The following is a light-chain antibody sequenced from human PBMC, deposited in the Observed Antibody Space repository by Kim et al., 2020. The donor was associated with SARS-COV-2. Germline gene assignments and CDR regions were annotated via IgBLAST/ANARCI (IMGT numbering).Light chain of an antibody. CDR3: QQRNSWPPAVT. CDR1: QSIDPY. J-gene: IGKJ4*01. Sequence: PGERTTLPCRPSQSIDPYLAGYQQRPGQAPRLLDYGASNRATSVPERFSGSGSGKDFTLTISRHEPEDFSTYYCQQRNSWPPAVTFGGGTKVGIK. V-gene: IGKV3-11*01. CDR2: GAS.